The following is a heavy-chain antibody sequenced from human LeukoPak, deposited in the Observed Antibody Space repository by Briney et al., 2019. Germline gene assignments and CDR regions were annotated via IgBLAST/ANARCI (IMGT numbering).Heavy chain of an antibody. CDR2: IYYSGNT. J-gene: IGHJ3*02. V-gene: IGHV4-39*01. D-gene: IGHD2-15*01. CDR3: ARPGRGWWYNI. Sequence: SETLSLTCTVSGDSISSSNSYWGWIRQPPGKGLEWIGSIYYSGNTYYNASLKSRVTISVDTSKNQFSLKLTSVTAADTAVYYCARPGRGWWYNIWGQGTMVTVSS. CDR1: GDSISSSNSY.